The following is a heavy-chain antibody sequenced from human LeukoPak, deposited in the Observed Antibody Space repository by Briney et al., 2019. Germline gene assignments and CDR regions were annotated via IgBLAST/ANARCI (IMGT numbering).Heavy chain of an antibody. J-gene: IGHJ5*02. D-gene: IGHD6-13*01. V-gene: IGHV4-4*02. CDR2: IYHSGST. CDR1: GGSISSSNW. Sequence: SETLSLTCAVSGGSISSSNWWSWVRQPPGKGLEWIGEIYHSGSTDYNPSLKSRVTISVDTSKNHFSLKLSSVTAADTAVYYCAREGSSGNWFDPWGQGTLVTVSS. CDR3: AREGSSGNWFDP.